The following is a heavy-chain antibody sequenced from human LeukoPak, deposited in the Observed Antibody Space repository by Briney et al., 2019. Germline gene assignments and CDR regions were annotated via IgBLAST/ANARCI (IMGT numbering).Heavy chain of an antibody. Sequence: GGSLRLSCAASGFSFSGYFMTWVRQAPGKGLEWIAFISSDGNSKYYADSVRGRFTISRDNAKNSLYLQMNSLRAEDTAVYYCASSLGPTYYYDSSGYYPPGGFDPWGQGTLVTVSS. CDR1: GFSFSGYF. D-gene: IGHD3-22*01. V-gene: IGHV3-11*04. CDR2: ISSDGNSK. J-gene: IGHJ5*02. CDR3: ASSLGPTYYYDSSGYYPPGGFDP.